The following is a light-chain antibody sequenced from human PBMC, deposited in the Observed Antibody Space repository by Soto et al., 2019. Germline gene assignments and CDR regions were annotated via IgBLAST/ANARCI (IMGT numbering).Light chain of an antibody. Sequence: VKITLSPSTLSVSLGDRDTITFRDSETMSNCVACYQQKPGKATKLLICGAYSLQSGVPSRFSGSASGTEFTLTISSLQPDDIATYYCQQCHRYLTFGQGTKVDIK. CDR2: GAY. CDR1: ETMSNC. CDR3: QQCHRYLT. J-gene: IGKJ1*01. V-gene: IGKV1-5*01.